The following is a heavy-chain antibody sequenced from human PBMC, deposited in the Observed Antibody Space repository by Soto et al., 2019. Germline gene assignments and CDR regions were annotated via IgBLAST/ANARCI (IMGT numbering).Heavy chain of an antibody. CDR3: ANGPDGSGYYHNWFDS. D-gene: IGHD3-22*01. CDR2: ISRTGDSA. CDR1: GFSFSDYA. Sequence: EVHLLESGGALVQPGGSLTLSCAASGFSFSDYAMSWVRQAPGKGLEWVSSISRTGDSAYYADSVKGRFAISRDRSKNSLSLQMSSLRVEDTAVYYCANGPDGSGYYHNWFDSWGQGTLITVSS. V-gene: IGHV3-23*01. J-gene: IGHJ5*01.